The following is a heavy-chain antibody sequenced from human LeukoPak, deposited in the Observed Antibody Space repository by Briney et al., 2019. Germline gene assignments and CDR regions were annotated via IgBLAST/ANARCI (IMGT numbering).Heavy chain of an antibody. J-gene: IGHJ4*02. Sequence: GGSLRLSCAASGFTVSSNEMSWARQAPGKGLEWVSSISGGSTYYADSRKGRFTISRDNSKNTLYLQMNSLRAEDTAVYYCSPWEDFWSGYYPPVSFDYWGQGTLVTVSS. CDR1: GFTVSSNE. V-gene: IGHV3-38-3*01. CDR3: SPWEDFWSGYYPPVSFDY. CDR2: ISGGST. D-gene: IGHD3-3*01.